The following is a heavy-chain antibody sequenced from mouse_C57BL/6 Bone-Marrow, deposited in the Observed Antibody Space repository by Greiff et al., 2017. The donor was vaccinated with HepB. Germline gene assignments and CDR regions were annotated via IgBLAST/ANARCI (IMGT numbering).Heavy chain of an antibody. CDR2: IYPRSGNT. D-gene: IGHD1-1*01. CDR3: ASYGSPLYFDV. J-gene: IGHJ1*03. V-gene: IGHV1-81*01. CDR1: GYTFTSYG. Sequence: VKLKESGAELARPGASVKLSCKASGYTFTSYGISWVKQRTGQGLEWIGEIYPRSGNTYYNEKFKGKATLTADKSSSTAYMELRSLTSEDSAVYFCASYGSPLYFDVWGTGTTVTVSS.